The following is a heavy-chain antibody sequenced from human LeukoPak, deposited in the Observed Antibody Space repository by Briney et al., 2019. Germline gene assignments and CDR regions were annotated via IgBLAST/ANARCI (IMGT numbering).Heavy chain of an antibody. Sequence: KSGGSLRLSCAASGFTFSNVWMSWVRQAPGKGPEWVGRIKSKTDGGTTDYAAPVKGRFTISRDDSKNTLNLQMNSLKTEDTAVYYCTPSIAVAGSLDYWGQGTLVTVSS. CDR1: GFTFSNVW. CDR2: IKSKTDGGTT. V-gene: IGHV3-15*01. D-gene: IGHD6-19*01. CDR3: TPSIAVAGSLDY. J-gene: IGHJ4*02.